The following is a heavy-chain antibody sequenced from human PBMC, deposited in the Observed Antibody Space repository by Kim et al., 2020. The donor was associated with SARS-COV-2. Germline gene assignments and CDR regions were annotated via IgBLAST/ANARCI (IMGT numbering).Heavy chain of an antibody. Sequence: SETLSLTCTVSGGSISSYYWSWIRQPPGKGLEWIGYIYYSGSTNYNPSLKSRVTISVDTSKNQFSLKLSSVTAADTAVYYCARSGIAAADPKYYYYYGMDVWGQGTTVTVSS. CDR1: GGSISSYY. J-gene: IGHJ6*02. V-gene: IGHV4-59*01. CDR3: ARSGIAAADPKYYYYYGMDV. CDR2: IYYSGST. D-gene: IGHD6-13*01.